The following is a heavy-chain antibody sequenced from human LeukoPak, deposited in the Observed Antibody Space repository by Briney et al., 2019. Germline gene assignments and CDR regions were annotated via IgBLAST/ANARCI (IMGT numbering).Heavy chain of an antibody. J-gene: IGHJ4*02. CDR1: GFTFSSYW. CDR3: ARVQWELRGVGSYFEY. Sequence: GGSLRLSCVVSGFTFSSYWMSWVRQAPGKGLEWVANIKQDGSEKYYVDSVKGRFTMSRDNAKNSLNLQMNSLRAEDTAVYYCARVQWELRGVGSYFEYWGQGALVTVSS. CDR2: IKQDGSEK. V-gene: IGHV3-7*01. D-gene: IGHD1-26*01.